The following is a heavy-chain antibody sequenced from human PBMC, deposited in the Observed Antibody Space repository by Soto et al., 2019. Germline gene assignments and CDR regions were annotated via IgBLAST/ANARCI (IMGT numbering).Heavy chain of an antibody. CDR3: AKGAAARPKGYYYYYMDV. V-gene: IGHV3-9*01. J-gene: IGHJ6*03. CDR1: GVPFDDYS. D-gene: IGHD6-13*01. Sequence: SLSISCAASGVPFDDYSLHRVRQAPGEGLEWVSGISWNSGSIGYADSVKGRFTISRDNAKNSLYLQMNSLRAEDTALYYCAKGAAARPKGYYYYYMDVWGKGTTVTVSS. CDR2: ISWNSGSI.